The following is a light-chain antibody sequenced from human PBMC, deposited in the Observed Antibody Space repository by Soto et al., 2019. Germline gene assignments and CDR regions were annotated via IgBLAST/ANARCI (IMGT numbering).Light chain of an antibody. J-gene: IGKJ2*01. Sequence: EIVMTQSPDTLSVSPGDTATLSCRSSQNIHINLAWYQQKPGQAPTLLIYGVTAKAPGVPARFSGSGYGTDFSLTIRSVQSGDFGVFYCQQHEGWPRAFGLLNKVEIQ. V-gene: IGKV3-15*01. CDR3: QQHEGWPRA. CDR1: QNIHIN. CDR2: GVT.